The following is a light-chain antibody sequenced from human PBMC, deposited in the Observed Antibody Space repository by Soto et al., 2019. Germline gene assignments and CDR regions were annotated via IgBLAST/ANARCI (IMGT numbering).Light chain of an antibody. CDR1: QNIRNY. CDR2: GAS. CDR3: QQSYTAVYA. Sequence: DIQMTQSPSSLSASVGDRVTITCRESQNIRNYLNWYQQKPGKAPKLLIYGASSLPSGVPSRFSGSGSETDFTLTIHNLQPEDFATYYCQQSYTAVYAFGPGTKVD. J-gene: IGKJ3*01. V-gene: IGKV1-39*01.